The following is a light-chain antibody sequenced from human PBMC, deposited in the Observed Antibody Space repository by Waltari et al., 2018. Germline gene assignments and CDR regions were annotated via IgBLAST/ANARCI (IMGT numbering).Light chain of an antibody. V-gene: IGKV1-5*03. CDR2: KAS. CDR1: QSISDW. Sequence: DIQMTQSPSTLSASVGDRVTITCRASQSISDWLAWYQQKPGKAPKLLIYKASSLQSGVPSRFSGSWSGTEFTLTISSLQPDDFATYYCQQYDGFWTFGQGTKVDIK. CDR3: QQYDGFWT. J-gene: IGKJ1*01.